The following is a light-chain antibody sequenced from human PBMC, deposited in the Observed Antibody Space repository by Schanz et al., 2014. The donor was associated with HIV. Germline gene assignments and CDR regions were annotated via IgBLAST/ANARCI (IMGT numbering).Light chain of an antibody. V-gene: IGKV1-5*03. CDR2: RAS. J-gene: IGKJ2*01. CDR3: QQYNNRSPFT. CDR1: QYISSW. Sequence: DIQMTQSPSTLSAFVGDRVTITCRASQYISSWLAWYQQKPGKAPELLIYRASTLESGVPPKFSGSGSGTEFTLTISRLQPDDLGTYYCQQYNNRSPFTFGPGTKLEI.